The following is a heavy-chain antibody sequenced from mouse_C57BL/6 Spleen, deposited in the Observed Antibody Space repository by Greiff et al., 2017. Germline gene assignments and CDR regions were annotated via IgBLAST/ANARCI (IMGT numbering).Heavy chain of an antibody. CDR1: GFTFSSYA. D-gene: IGHD1-1*01. V-gene: IGHV5-4*01. Sequence: EVQLVESGGGLVKPGGSLKLSCAASGFTFSSYAMSWVRQTPEKRLEWVATISDGGSYTYYPDNVKGRFTISRDNAKNNLYLQMSHLKSEDTAMYYCARAYGSSSRYFDVWGTGTTVTVSS. CDR2: ISDGGSYT. CDR3: ARAYGSSSRYFDV. J-gene: IGHJ1*03.